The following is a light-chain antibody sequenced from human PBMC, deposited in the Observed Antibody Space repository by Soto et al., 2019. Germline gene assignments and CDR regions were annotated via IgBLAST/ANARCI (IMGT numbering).Light chain of an antibody. CDR3: SSYTSSSTAVV. J-gene: IGLJ2*01. V-gene: IGLV2-14*01. Sequence: QLVLTQPASVSGSPGQSITISCTGTSSDVGGYNYVSWYQQHPGKAPKLMIYDVSNRPSGVSNRFSGSKSGNTASLTISGPQAEDEADYYCSSYTSSSTAVVFGGGTKLTVL. CDR1: SSDVGGYNY. CDR2: DVS.